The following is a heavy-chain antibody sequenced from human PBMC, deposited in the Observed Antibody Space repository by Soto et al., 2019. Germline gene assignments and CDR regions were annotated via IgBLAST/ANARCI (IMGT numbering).Heavy chain of an antibody. Sequence: VASVKVSCKASGGTFSSYAISWVRQAPGQGLEWMGGIIPIFGTANYAQKFQGRVTITADESTSTAYMELSSLRSEDTAVYYCARGGSMDTAMVMPYYYYYYGMDVWGQGTTVTVSS. CDR2: IIPIFGTA. D-gene: IGHD5-18*01. J-gene: IGHJ6*02. CDR1: GGTFSSYA. CDR3: ARGGSMDTAMVMPYYYYYYGMDV. V-gene: IGHV1-69*13.